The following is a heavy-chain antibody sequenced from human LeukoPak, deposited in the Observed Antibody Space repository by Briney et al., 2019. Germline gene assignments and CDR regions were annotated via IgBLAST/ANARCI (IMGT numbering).Heavy chain of an antibody. J-gene: IGHJ5*02. CDR2: VFYSGSA. CDR1: GGSISSHY. V-gene: IGHV4-59*11. D-gene: IGHD3-3*01. Sequence: SETLSLTCTVSGGSISSHYWSWIRQPPGKRLEWIGYVFYSGSAGYNPSLKSRVTRSVDTSKNQFSLKLSTVTAADTAVYYCVSGPGSGYFWFDPWGQGTLVTVSS. CDR3: VSGPGSGYFWFDP.